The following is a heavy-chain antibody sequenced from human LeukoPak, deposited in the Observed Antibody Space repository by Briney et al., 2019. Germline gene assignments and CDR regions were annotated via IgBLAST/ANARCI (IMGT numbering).Heavy chain of an antibody. CDR3: ARDPRYSAGYGSGVYRADGFDI. CDR2: INSDGSTT. J-gene: IGHJ3*02. D-gene: IGHD3-10*01. V-gene: IGHV3-74*01. CDR1: GFTFSSYW. Sequence: GGSLRLSCAASGFTFSSYWMHWVRQAPGKGLVWVSRINSDGSTTSYADSVKGRFTISRDNAKNSLYLQMNSLRDEDTAVYYCARDPRYSAGYGSGVYRADGFDIWGQGTMVTVSS.